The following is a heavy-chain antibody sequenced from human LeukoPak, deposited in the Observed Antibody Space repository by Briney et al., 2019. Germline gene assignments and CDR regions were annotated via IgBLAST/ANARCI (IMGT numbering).Heavy chain of an antibody. J-gene: IGHJ5*02. CDR1: GGSISSGGYY. V-gene: IGHV4-31*03. Sequence: PSETLSLTCTVSGGSISSGGYYWSWIRQRPGKGLEWIGYIYYSGSTYYNPSLKSRVTISVDTSKNQFSLKLSSVTAADTAVYYCARDSRSSFDPWGQGTLVTVSS. CDR3: ARDSRSSFDP. CDR2: IYYSGST.